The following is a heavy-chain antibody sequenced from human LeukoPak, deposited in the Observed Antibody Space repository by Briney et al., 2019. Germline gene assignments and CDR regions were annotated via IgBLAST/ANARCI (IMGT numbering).Heavy chain of an antibody. D-gene: IGHD3-10*01. V-gene: IGHV4-39*07. CDR2: INHSGST. CDR3: ARPSLGSMVRGVIIRGRTGDAFDI. Sequence: PSETLSLTCTVSGGSISSSSYYWGWIRQPPGKGLEWIGEINHSGSTNYNPSLKSRVTISVDTSKNQFSLKLSSVTAADTAVYYCARPSLGSMVRGVIIRGRTGDAFDIWGQGTMVTVSS. J-gene: IGHJ3*02. CDR1: GGSISSSSYY.